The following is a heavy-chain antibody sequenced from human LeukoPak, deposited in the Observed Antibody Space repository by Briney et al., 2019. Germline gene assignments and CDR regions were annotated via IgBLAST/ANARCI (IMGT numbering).Heavy chain of an antibody. D-gene: IGHD6-19*01. CDR1: GFTFSSYS. V-gene: IGHV3-23*01. J-gene: IGHJ4*02. CDR2: ISGSGGST. CDR3: AKATEQWLGYYFDY. Sequence: GGSLTLPCAASGFTFSSYSMNWVRQAPGKGLEWVSAISGSGGSTYYAASVKGRFTISRDNSKNTLYLQMNSLRAEDTAVYYCAKATEQWLGYYFDYWGQGTLVTVSS.